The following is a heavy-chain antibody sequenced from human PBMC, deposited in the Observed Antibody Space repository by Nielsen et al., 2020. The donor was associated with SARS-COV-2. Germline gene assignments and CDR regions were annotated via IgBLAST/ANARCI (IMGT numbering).Heavy chain of an antibody. V-gene: IGHV5-51*01. D-gene: IGHD3-22*01. J-gene: IGHJ4*02. CDR1: GYSFTNYW. CDR2: IFPSDSET. CDR3: ARRQYYDSSGYPY. Sequence: GGSLRLSCKASGYSFTNYWIGWVRQMPGKGLEWMGIIFPSDSETRYSPSFQGQVTISADKSISTAYLQWSSLKASDTAMYYCARRQYYDSSGYPYWGQGTLVTVSS.